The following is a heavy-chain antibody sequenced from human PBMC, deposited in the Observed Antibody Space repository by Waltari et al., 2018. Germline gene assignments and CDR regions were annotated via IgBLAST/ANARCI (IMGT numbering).Heavy chain of an antibody. J-gene: IGHJ4*02. CDR2: ISSSGSTI. CDR3: ARDLWRAHDY. V-gene: IGHV3-48*03. D-gene: IGHD3-3*01. Sequence: EVQLVESGGGLVQPGGSLRLSCAASGFTFSSYEMNWVRQAPGKGLGWVSYISSSGSTIYYADSVKGRFTISRDNAKNSLYLQMNSLRAEDTAVYYCARDLWRAHDYWGQGTLVTVSS. CDR1: GFTFSSYE.